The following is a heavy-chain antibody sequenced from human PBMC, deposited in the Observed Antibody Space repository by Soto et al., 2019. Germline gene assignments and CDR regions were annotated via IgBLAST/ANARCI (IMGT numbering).Heavy chain of an antibody. J-gene: IGHJ6*02. Sequence: QVQLVQSGAEVKKPGSSVKVSCKASGGTFSRNAFSWVRQAPGQGLEWMGGIIPIFGSANYAQKFQGRVTITADRSTSTAYMELSSLRSDDTAVYYCARDTIDARRPPYYYGMDVWGQGTTVTVSS. CDR3: ARDTIDARRPPYYYGMDV. CDR2: IIPIFGSA. V-gene: IGHV1-69*06. D-gene: IGHD6-6*01. CDR1: GGTFSRNA.